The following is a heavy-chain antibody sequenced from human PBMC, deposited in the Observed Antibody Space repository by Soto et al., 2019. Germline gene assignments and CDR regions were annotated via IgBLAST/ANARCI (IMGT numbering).Heavy chain of an antibody. CDR2: ISGSGGST. J-gene: IGHJ4*02. Sequence: GGSLRLSCAASGFTFSSYAMSWVRQAPGKGLEWVPAISGSGGSTYYADSVKGRFTISRDNSKNTLYLQMNSLRAEDTAVYYCAKDAWTYYYDSSGYYFDYWGQGTLVTVSS. D-gene: IGHD3-22*01. CDR1: GFTFSSYA. CDR3: AKDAWTYYYDSSGYYFDY. V-gene: IGHV3-23*01.